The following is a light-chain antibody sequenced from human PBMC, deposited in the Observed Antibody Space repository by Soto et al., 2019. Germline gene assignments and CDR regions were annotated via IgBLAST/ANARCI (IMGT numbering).Light chain of an antibody. CDR2: ETY. V-gene: IGKV3-20*01. CDR1: QSVSNSY. J-gene: IGKJ1*01. Sequence: IVVSHSRDTLSFSPGERVTLSCGSSQSVSNSYLAWYQQKPGQAPRLLIYETYRRATGIPDRFSGSGSGIDFTLTISRLEPEDFAVYLCQQYGGSPSTFGQGTKVDIK. CDR3: QQYGGSPST.